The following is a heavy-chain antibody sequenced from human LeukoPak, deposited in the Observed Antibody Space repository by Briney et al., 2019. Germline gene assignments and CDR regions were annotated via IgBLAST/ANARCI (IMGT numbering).Heavy chain of an antibody. D-gene: IGHD2-21*02. CDR3: ARDLNCGGDCYSAFDI. Sequence: GGSLRLSCAASGFTVSTNYMSWVRHAPGEGLEWVSVIYSGDTTYYADSVKGRFTISRDNSKNTVYLQMSSLRAEDTAVYYCARDLNCGGDCYSAFDIWGQGTMATVSS. J-gene: IGHJ3*02. CDR2: IYSGDTT. V-gene: IGHV3-66*02. CDR1: GFTVSTNY.